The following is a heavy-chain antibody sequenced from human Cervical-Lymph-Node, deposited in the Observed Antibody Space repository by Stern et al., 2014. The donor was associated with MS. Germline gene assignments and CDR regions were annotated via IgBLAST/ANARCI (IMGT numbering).Heavy chain of an antibody. V-gene: IGHV3-74*01. D-gene: IGHD1-26*01. CDR3: TRDRLVGPTAFDF. CDR2: INSDGSRS. CDR1: GFTFSSHW. Sequence: VQLVESGGGLVQPGGSLRLSCVASGFTFSSHWMHWVRQVPGKGLVWVSRINSDGSRSSYADSVKDRFSISRDNAKHTVYLQLNSLRAEDTGVYYCTRDRLVGPTAFDFWGQGTLVTVS. J-gene: IGHJ4*02.